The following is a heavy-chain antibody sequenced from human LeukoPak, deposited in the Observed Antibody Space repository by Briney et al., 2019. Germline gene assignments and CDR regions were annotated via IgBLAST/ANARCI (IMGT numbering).Heavy chain of an antibody. Sequence: SETLSLTCAVYGGSFSGYYWSWIRQPPGKGLEWIGEINHSGSTNYNPSLKSRVTISVDTSKNQFSLKLSSVTAADTAVYYCARQHGKYGSGAKYWFDPWGQGTLVTVSS. CDR2: INHSGST. CDR1: GGSFSGYY. V-gene: IGHV4-34*01. D-gene: IGHD3-10*01. J-gene: IGHJ5*02. CDR3: ARQHGKYGSGAKYWFDP.